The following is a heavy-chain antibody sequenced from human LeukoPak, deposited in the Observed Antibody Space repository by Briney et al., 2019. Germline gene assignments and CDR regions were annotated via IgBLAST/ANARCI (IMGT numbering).Heavy chain of an antibody. CDR2: MNPNSGNT. Sequence: ASVKVSCKASGYTFTSYGISWVRQAPGQGLEWMGWMNPNSGNTGYAQKFQGRVTMTRNTSISTAYMELSSLRSEDTAVYYCARAHRERGVPDYWGQGTLVTVSS. V-gene: IGHV1-8*02. J-gene: IGHJ4*02. CDR3: ARAHRERGVPDY. D-gene: IGHD3-10*01. CDR1: GYTFTSYG.